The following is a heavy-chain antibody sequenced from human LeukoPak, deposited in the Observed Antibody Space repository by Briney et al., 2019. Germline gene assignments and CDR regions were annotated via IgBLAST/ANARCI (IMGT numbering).Heavy chain of an antibody. Sequence: GGSLRLSCAASGFTFSSYAMSWVRQAPGKGLEWVAAINYNGVITDYADSVRGRFTISRDNSKNTLYLQMNSHRGEDTAVYYCAKLGVRLTSTGQDYWGQGTLVTVSS. D-gene: IGHD3-9*01. J-gene: IGHJ4*02. CDR2: INYNGVIT. CDR1: GFTFSSYA. V-gene: IGHV3-23*01. CDR3: AKLGVRLTSTGQDY.